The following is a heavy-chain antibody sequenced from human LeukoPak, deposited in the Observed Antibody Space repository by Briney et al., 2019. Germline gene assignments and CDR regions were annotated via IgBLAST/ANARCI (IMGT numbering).Heavy chain of an antibody. CDR2: INPNSGDT. Sequence: ASVKVSCKSSGYTFVACYMHWVRQAPGQGLEWMGWINPNSGDTNYAQKFQGRVTMTRDTSISTAYMELSRLTSDDAAVYYCARDYYYSRLDYWGQGTLVTVP. CDR3: ARDYYYSRLDY. J-gene: IGHJ4*02. CDR1: GYTFVACY. D-gene: IGHD3-10*01. V-gene: IGHV1-2*02.